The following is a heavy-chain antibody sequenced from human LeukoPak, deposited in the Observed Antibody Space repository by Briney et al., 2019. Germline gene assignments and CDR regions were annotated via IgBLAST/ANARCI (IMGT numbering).Heavy chain of an antibody. CDR2: INPCSGDT. Sequence: ASVKVSRKASGYTFTGYHIHWVRQAPGQGLEWMGRINPCSGDTNFAQKFQGRVTMTRDTSITTAYMDLSSLTPDDTAVYFCARDQGSLTRSWYTGYWGQGTRVTVSS. V-gene: IGHV1-2*06. D-gene: IGHD6-13*01. CDR3: ARDQGSLTRSWYTGY. CDR1: GYTFTGYH. J-gene: IGHJ4*02.